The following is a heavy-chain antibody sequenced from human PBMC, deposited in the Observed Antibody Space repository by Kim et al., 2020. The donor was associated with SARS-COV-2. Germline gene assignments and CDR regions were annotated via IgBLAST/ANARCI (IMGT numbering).Heavy chain of an antibody. CDR3: AGAGEWFYYGMDV. V-gene: IGHV3-74*01. J-gene: IGHJ6*02. CDR2: ITSDGSST. D-gene: IGHD3-3*01. Sequence: GRSLRLSCAASGFSFSSYWMHWVRQAPGKGLVWVSRITSDGSSTSYADSVKGRFTISRDNAKNTLYLQMNSLRAEDTAVYYCAGAGEWFYYGMDVWGQGTTVTVSS. CDR1: GFSFSSYW.